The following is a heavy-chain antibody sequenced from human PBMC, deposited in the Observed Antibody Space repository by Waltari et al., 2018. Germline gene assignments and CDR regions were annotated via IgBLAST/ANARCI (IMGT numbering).Heavy chain of an antibody. J-gene: IGHJ4*02. CDR2: IWYDGSNK. V-gene: IGHV3-33*01. Sequence: QVQLVESGGGVVQPGRSLRLSCAASGFTFSSSGMHWVRQAPGKGLEWVAVIWYDGSNKYYADSVKGRFTISRDNSKNTLYLQRNSLRAEDTAVYYCARDHSRRIAVAGTFDYWGQGTLVTVSS. CDR3: ARDHSRRIAVAGTFDY. CDR1: GFTFSSSG. D-gene: IGHD6-19*01.